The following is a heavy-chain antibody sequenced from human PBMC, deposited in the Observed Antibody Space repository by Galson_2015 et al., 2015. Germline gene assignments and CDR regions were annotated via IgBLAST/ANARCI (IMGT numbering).Heavy chain of an antibody. CDR3: TRVNQARSRGRSATGKNPNYYYYYMDV. D-gene: IGHD1-1*01. CDR1: GFTFGDYA. J-gene: IGHJ6*03. Sequence: SLRLSCAASGFTFGDYAMSWVRQAPGKGLEWVGFIRSKAYGGTTEYAASVKGRFTISRDDSKSIAYLQMNSLKTEDTAVYYCTRVNQARSRGRSATGKNPNYYYYYMDVWGKGTTVTVSS. CDR2: IRSKAYGGTT. V-gene: IGHV3-49*04.